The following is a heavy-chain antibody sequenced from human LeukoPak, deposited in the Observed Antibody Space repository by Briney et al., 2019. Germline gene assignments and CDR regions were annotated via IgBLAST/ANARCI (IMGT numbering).Heavy chain of an antibody. CDR1: GGSISSGSYY. D-gene: IGHD3-22*01. Sequence: SETLSLTCTVSGGSISSGSYYWSWIRQPAGKGLEWIGRIYTSGSTNYNPSLKSRVTISVDTSKNQFSLKLSSVTAADTAVYYCARGGGYYYDSSGYYKFVNYMDVWGKGTTVTVSS. CDR3: ARGGGYYYDSSGYYKFVNYMDV. V-gene: IGHV4-61*02. J-gene: IGHJ6*03. CDR2: IYTSGST.